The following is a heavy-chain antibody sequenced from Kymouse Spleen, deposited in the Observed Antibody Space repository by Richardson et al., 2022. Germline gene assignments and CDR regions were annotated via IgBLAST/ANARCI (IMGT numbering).Heavy chain of an antibody. Sequence: QVQLVESGGGVVQPGRSLRLSCAASGFTFSSYGMHWVRQAPGKGLEWVAVIWYDGSNKYYADSVKGRFTISRDNSKNTLYLQMNSLRAEDTAVYYCARRFGSGSYGNYYYGMDVWGQGTTVTVSS. CDR1: GFTFSSYG. CDR2: IWYDGSNK. V-gene: IGHV3-33*01. D-gene: IGHD3-10*01. CDR3: ARRFGSGSYGNYYYGMDV. J-gene: IGHJ6*02.